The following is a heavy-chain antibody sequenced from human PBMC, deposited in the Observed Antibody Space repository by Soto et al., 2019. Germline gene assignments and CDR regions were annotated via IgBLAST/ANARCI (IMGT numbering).Heavy chain of an antibody. D-gene: IGHD6-6*01. CDR2: IYDSGSA. CDR1: GDSISTYY. V-gene: IGHV4-59*01. J-gene: IGHJ6*02. CDR3: ARGGTAALADYSYGMDV. Sequence: QVQLQESGPGLVKPSETLSLTCTVSGDSISTYYWTWIRQPPGKGLEWIGYIYDSGSASYNPSLTGRVTITVYTSKNEFALKLRSVTAADTAVYYCARGGTAALADYSYGMDVRGQGTTVTVSS.